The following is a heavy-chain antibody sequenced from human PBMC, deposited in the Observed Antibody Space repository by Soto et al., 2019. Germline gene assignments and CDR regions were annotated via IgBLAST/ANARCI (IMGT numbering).Heavy chain of an antibody. CDR3: ARGGYYDFWSGYLRISGWFDP. J-gene: IGHJ5*02. V-gene: IGHV1-8*01. D-gene: IGHD3-3*01. CDR1: GYTFTSYD. Sequence: GGPVKVSCKASGYTFTSYDINWVRQATGQGLEWMGWMNPNSGNTGYAQKFQGRVTMTRNTSISTAYMELSSLRSEDTAVYYCARGGYYDFWSGYLRISGWFDPWGQGTLVTVSS. CDR2: MNPNSGNT.